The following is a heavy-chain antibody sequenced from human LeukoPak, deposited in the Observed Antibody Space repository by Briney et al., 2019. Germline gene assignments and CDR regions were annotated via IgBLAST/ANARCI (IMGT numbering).Heavy chain of an antibody. CDR1: GGSVSTYY. J-gene: IGHJ4*02. CDR3: ARHVRYSYVFFDY. D-gene: IGHD3-16*02. V-gene: IGHV4-59*08. CDR2: IYNGGSA. Sequence: SETLSLTCTVSGGSVSTYYWSWIRQPPGKGLEWIGYIYNGGSANYNPSLKSRVAISLNTSKNQFSLKLTSVTATDTAVYYCARHVRYSYVFFDYWGQGTLVTVSS.